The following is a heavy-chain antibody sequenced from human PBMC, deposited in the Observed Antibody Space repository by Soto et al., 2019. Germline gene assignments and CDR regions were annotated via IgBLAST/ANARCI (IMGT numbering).Heavy chain of an antibody. CDR3: ARNGR. V-gene: IGHV3-7*05. J-gene: IGHJ4*01. D-gene: IGHD2-8*01. CDR1: GFTFNTYW. CDR2: IKPDGSAT. Sequence: EVQLVESGGGLVQPGGSLRLSCAASGFTFNTYWMSWVRQAPGKGLEWVANIKPDGSATDYVDSVKGRFTISRDNANNSLFLQMNRLRDEDTAVYYCARNGRWGHGTVVTVSS.